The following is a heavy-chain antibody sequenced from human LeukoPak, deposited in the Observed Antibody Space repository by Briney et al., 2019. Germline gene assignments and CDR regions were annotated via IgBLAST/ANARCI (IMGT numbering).Heavy chain of an antibody. CDR2: IYTSGST. D-gene: IGHD6-19*01. Sequence: SETLSLTCTVSGGSISSGSYYWSWIRQPAGKGLEWIGRIYTSGSTNYNPSLKSRVTISVDTSKNQFSLKLSSVTAADTAVYYCAARGKAVAGTVFDYWGQGTLVTVSS. J-gene: IGHJ4*02. V-gene: IGHV4-61*02. CDR3: AARGKAVAGTVFDY. CDR1: GGSISSGSYY.